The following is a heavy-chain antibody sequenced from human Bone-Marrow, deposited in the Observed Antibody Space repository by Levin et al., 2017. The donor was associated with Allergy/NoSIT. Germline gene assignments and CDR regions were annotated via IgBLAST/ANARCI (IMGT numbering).Heavy chain of an antibody. D-gene: IGHD3-10*01. CDR1: GLTFGTQW. CDR3: ANLLGAGPGEY. V-gene: IGHV3-74*01. CDR2: INSEGSGT. Sequence: PGGSLRLSCEASGLTFGTQWMHWVRQVPGKGLVWVSRINSEGSGTDYADFVKGRFTIARDNARDTLYLHMNSLTTEDTAVYYCANLLGAGPGEYWGHGTLVTVSS. J-gene: IGHJ4*01.